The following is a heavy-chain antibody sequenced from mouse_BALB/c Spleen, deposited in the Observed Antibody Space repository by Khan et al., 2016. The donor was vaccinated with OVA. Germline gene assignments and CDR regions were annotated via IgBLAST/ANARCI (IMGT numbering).Heavy chain of an antibody. J-gene: IGHJ4*01. CDR3: ARHGGFNPSFAMDY. CDR2: ISNGDSYT. CDR1: GFAFSSYD. Sequence: EVELVESGGGLVKPGGSLKLSCAASGFAFSSYDMSWVRQTPERRLEWVALISNGDSYTNYPDSVKGRFTISRDNARNTLYLQVSSLRSEDTALYYCARHGGFNPSFAMDYWGQGTSVTVSS. V-gene: IGHV5-9*02.